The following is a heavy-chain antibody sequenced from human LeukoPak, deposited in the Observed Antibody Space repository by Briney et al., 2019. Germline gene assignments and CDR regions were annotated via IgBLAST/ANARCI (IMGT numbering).Heavy chain of an antibody. CDR1: GFTFSSYA. Sequence: GGSLRLSCAASGFTFSSYAMRWVRQAPGKGLEWVLAITGSGGSTFYAESVKGRLDISRDNYKNTLYLQMNSLRAEDTAVYYCAKDLRFGVARYYFDYWGQGTLVTVSS. J-gene: IGHJ4*02. CDR3: AKDLRFGVARYYFDY. D-gene: IGHD3-10*01. CDR2: ITGSGGST. V-gene: IGHV3-23*01.